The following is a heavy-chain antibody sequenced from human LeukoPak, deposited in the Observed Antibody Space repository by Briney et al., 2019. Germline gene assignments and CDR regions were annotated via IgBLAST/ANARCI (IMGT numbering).Heavy chain of an antibody. J-gene: IGHJ5*02. V-gene: IGHV4-61*02. Sequence: PSQTLSLTCTVSGGSISSGSYYWSWIRQPAGKGLEWIGRIYTSGSTNYNPSLKSRATISVDTSKNQFSLKLSSVTAADTAVYYCARDPRDYGSGSYRWFDPWGQGTLVTVSS. D-gene: IGHD3-10*01. CDR2: IYTSGST. CDR3: ARDPRDYGSGSYRWFDP. CDR1: GGSISSGSYY.